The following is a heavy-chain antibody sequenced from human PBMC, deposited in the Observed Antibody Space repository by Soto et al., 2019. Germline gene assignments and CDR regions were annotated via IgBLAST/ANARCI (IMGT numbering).Heavy chain of an antibody. Sequence: IRQPPGKGLEWIGEINHSGSTNYNPSLKSRVTISVDTSKNQFSLKLSSVTAADTAVYYCARRYNWNGRWFDPWGQGTLVTVSS. D-gene: IGHD1-20*01. J-gene: IGHJ5*02. V-gene: IGHV4-34*01. CDR2: INHSGST. CDR3: ARRYNWNGRWFDP.